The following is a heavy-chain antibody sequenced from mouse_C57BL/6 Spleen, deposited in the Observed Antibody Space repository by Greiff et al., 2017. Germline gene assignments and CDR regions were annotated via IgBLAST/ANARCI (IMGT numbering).Heavy chain of an antibody. CDR3: ARSPLYEYDESGYAMDY. CDR2: IEPSDSYT. Sequence: QVQLQQPGAELVMPGASVKLSCKASGYTFTSYWMHWVKQRPGQGLEWIGEIEPSDSYTNYNQKFKGKSTLTVDKSSCTAYIQLSSLTSEDSAVYYCARSPLYEYDESGYAMDYWGQGTSVTVSS. CDR1: GYTFTSYW. D-gene: IGHD2-4*01. J-gene: IGHJ4*01. V-gene: IGHV1-69*01.